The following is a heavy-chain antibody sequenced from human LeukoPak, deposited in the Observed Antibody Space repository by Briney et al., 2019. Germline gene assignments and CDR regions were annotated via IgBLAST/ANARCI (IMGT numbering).Heavy chain of an antibody. CDR2: ISSSGSTI. Sequence: GGSLRLSCAASGFTFSSYGMHWVRQAPGKGLEWVSYISSSGSTIYYADSVKGRFTISRDNAKNSLYLQMNSLRAEDTSVYYCAELGITMIGGVWGKGTTVTISS. J-gene: IGHJ6*04. V-gene: IGHV3-48*04. CDR1: GFTFSSYG. CDR3: AELGITMIGGV. D-gene: IGHD3-10*02.